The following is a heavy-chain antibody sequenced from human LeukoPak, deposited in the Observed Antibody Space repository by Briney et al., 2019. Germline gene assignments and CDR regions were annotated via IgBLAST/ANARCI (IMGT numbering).Heavy chain of an antibody. J-gene: IGHJ4*02. CDR1: GFTFSTYS. CDR2: LGSSSTSI. CDR3: ARDRDYYETSGYYLTFFDS. D-gene: IGHD3-22*01. Sequence: GGSLRLSCAASGFTFSTYSMNWVRQAPGKGLEWVSYLGSSSTSIYYADSVKGRFTISRDNAKNSLYLQMNSLRAEDTAVYYCARDRDYYETSGYYLTFFDSWGQGTLVTVSS. V-gene: IGHV3-48*01.